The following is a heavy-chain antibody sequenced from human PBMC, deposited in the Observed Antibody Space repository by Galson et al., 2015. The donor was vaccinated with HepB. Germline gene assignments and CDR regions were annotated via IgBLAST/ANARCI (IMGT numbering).Heavy chain of an antibody. Sequence: SVKVSCKASGGTFSSYAISWVRQAPGQELEWMGGIIPIFGTANYAQKFQGRVTITADESTSTAYMELSSLRSEDTAVYYCARDPIAVAGTSDWFDPWGQGTLVTVSS. CDR2: IIPIFGTA. V-gene: IGHV1-69*13. J-gene: IGHJ5*02. CDR1: GGTFSSYA. CDR3: ARDPIAVAGTSDWFDP. D-gene: IGHD6-19*01.